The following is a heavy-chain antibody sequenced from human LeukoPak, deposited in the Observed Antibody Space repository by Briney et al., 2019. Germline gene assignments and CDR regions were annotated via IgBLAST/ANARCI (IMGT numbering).Heavy chain of an antibody. D-gene: IGHD3-3*01. CDR3: ARVGEEIRSFDI. J-gene: IGHJ3*02. V-gene: IGHV1-8*03. CDR1: GYTFTSYD. Sequence: ASVKVSCKASGYTFTSYDINWVRQATGQGLEWMGWMNPNSGNTGYAQKFQGRVTITRNTSISTAYMELSSLRSEDTAVHYCARVGEEIRSFDIWGQGTMVTVSS. CDR2: MNPNSGNT.